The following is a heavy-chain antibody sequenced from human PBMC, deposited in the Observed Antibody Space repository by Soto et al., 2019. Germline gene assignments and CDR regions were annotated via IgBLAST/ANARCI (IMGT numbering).Heavy chain of an antibody. CDR2: ISYDGSNK. Sequence: GGSLRLSCAASGFTFSSYGMHWVRQAPGKGLEWVAVISYDGSNKYYADSVKGRFTISRDNSKNTLYLQMNSLRAEDTAVYYCAKDGPHCSSTSCLYFDYWGQGTLVTVSS. D-gene: IGHD2-2*01. CDR1: GFTFSSYG. V-gene: IGHV3-30*18. CDR3: AKDGPHCSSTSCLYFDY. J-gene: IGHJ4*02.